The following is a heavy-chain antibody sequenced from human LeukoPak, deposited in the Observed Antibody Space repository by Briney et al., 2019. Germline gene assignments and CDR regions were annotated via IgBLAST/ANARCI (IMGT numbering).Heavy chain of an antibody. CDR3: ARKGSLEDY. V-gene: IGHV1-18*01. J-gene: IGHJ4*02. Sequence: ASVKVSCKASGYTFTSYGISWVRQAPGQGLEWMGWMNPNSGNTGYAQKFQGRVTMTRDMSTSTVYMELRSLRSDDTAVYYCARKGSLEDYWGQGTLVTVSS. CDR2: MNPNSGNT. CDR1: GYTFTSYG.